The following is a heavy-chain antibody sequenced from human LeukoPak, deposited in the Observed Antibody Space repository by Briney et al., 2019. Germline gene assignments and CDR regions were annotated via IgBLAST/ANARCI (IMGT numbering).Heavy chain of an antibody. V-gene: IGHV1-24*01. D-gene: IGHD3-10*01. CDR2: FDPEDGET. Sequence: ASVKVSCKVSGYTLTELSMHWVRQAPGKGLEWMGRFDPEDGETIYAQKFQGRVTMTEDTSTDTAYMELSSLRSEDTAVYYCATRTPLIRGIIRTYFYLGMDVWGQGTTVIVSS. CDR1: GYTLTELS. CDR3: ATRTPLIRGIIRTYFYLGMDV. J-gene: IGHJ6*02.